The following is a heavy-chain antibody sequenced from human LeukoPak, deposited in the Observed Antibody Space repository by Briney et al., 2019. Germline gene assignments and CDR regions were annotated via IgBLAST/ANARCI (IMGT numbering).Heavy chain of an antibody. J-gene: IGHJ4*02. D-gene: IGHD5-18*01. Sequence: SVKVSCKASGGTFSSYASSWVRQAPGQGLEWMGRIIPILGIANYAQKFQGRVTITADKSTSTAYMELSSLRPEETAVYYCARGAIGQLWTNDYWGQGTLVTVSS. CDR3: ARGAIGQLWTNDY. V-gene: IGHV1-69*04. CDR1: GGTFSSYA. CDR2: IIPILGIA.